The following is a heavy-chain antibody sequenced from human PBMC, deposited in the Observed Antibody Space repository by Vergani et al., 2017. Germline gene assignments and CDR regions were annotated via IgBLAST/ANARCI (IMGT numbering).Heavy chain of an antibody. CDR1: GFTFSSYG. D-gene: IGHD2-8*01. V-gene: IGHV3-30*02. CDR3: AKGRSGVPHDY. Sequence: QVQLVESGGGVVQPGGSLRLSCAASGFTFSSYGMHWVRQAPGKGLEWVAFIRYDGSNKYYADSVKGRFTISRDNSKNTLYLQMNSLRAEDTAVYYCAKGRSGVPHDYWGQGTLVTVSS. CDR2: IRYDGSNK. J-gene: IGHJ4*02.